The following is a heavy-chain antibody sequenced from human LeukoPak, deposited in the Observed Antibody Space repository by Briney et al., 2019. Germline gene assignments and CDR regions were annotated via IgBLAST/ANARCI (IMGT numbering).Heavy chain of an antibody. J-gene: IGHJ4*02. D-gene: IGHD2-2*01. CDR1: GFTFSSYG. Sequence: GRSLRLSCAASGFTFSSYGMHWVRQAPGKGLEWVAVISYDGSNKYYADSVKGRFTISRDNSKNTLYLQMNSLRAEDTAVYYCAKRGSVGIDYWGQGTLVTVSS. CDR2: ISYDGSNK. V-gene: IGHV3-30*18. CDR3: AKRGSVGIDY.